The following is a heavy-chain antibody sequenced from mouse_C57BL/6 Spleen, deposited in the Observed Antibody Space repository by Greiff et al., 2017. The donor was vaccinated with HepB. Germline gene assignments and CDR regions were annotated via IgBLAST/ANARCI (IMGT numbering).Heavy chain of an antibody. J-gene: IGHJ2*01. CDR2: INPNNGGT. Sequence: EVKLMESGPELVKPGASVKIPCKASGYTFTDYNMDWVKQSHGKSLEWIGDINPNNGGTIYNQKFKGKATLTVDKSSSTAYMELRSLTSEDTAVYYCARRNGNPYYFDYWGQGTTLTVSS. D-gene: IGHD2-1*01. CDR3: ARRNGNPYYFDY. V-gene: IGHV1-18*01. CDR1: GYTFTDYN.